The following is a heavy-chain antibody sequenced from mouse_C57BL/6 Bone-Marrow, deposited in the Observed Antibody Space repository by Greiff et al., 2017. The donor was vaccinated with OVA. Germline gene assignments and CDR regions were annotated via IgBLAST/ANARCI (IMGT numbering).Heavy chain of an antibody. CDR2: IDTSDSET. CDR3: ARGPYSNYDY. CDR1: GYTFTSYW. D-gene: IGHD2-5*01. Sequence: QVHVKQPGAELVRPGSSVKLSCKASGYTFTSYWMHWVKQRPIQGLEWIGNIDTSDSETHYNQKFKDKATLTVDKSSSTAYMQLSSLTSEDSAVYYCARGPYSNYDYWGQGTTLTVSS. J-gene: IGHJ2*01. V-gene: IGHV1-52*01.